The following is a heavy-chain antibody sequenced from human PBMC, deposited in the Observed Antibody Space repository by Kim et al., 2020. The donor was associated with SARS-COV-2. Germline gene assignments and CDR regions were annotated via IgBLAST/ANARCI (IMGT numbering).Heavy chain of an antibody. Sequence: SETLSLTCAVYGGSFSGYYWSWIRQPPGKGLEWIGEINHSGSTNYNPSLKSRVTISVDTSKNQFSLKLSSVTAADTAVYYCRASLWFGESTIDYWGQGTLVTVSS. CDR1: GGSFSGYY. V-gene: IGHV4-34*01. J-gene: IGHJ4*02. D-gene: IGHD3-10*01. CDR2: INHSGST. CDR3: RASLWFGESTIDY.